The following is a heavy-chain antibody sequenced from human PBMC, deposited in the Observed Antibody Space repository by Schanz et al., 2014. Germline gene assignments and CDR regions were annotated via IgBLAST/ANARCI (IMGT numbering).Heavy chain of an antibody. Sequence: QVQLVQSGAEVKKPGSSMKVSCKASRSTFSSYTISWVRQARGQGLEWVGRFIPILDVGNYAQQFQGRVTFTADKSTSTAYMELSSLRYEDTALYYCARGTMPGTFDIWGQGTMXTVSS. D-gene: IGHD2-2*01. CDR2: FIPILDVG. V-gene: IGHV1-69*02. CDR3: ARGTMPGTFDI. CDR1: RSTFSSYT. J-gene: IGHJ3*02.